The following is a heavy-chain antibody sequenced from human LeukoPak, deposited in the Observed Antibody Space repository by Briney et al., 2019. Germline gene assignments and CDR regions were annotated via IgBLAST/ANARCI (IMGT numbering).Heavy chain of an antibody. Sequence: SETLSLTCTVSGGSFSGYYWSWIRQPPGKGLEWIGYISYSGSTNYNPSLKSRVTTSVDTSKKQLSLKLSSVTAADTAVYYCARQSGTAYDYWGQGTLVTVSS. V-gene: IGHV4-59*08. CDR2: ISYSGST. D-gene: IGHD1-7*01. J-gene: IGHJ4*02. CDR3: ARQSGTAYDY. CDR1: GGSFSGYY.